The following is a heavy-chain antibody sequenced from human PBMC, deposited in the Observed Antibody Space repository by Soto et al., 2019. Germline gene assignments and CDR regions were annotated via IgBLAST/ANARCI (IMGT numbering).Heavy chain of an antibody. D-gene: IGHD3-3*01. J-gene: IGHJ4*02. Sequence: QVQLVESGGRVDQRGRSLRLSCAASGFMFNRYAIHWVRQTPGKGLEWVAVISRDGSVQYYADSVRGRFIISRDMSKDTVYLEMNSLRVEDTAVFYCARSRSGAVPDSFGYWGQGTLVTVSS. CDR3: ARSRSGAVPDSFGY. CDR1: GFMFNRYA. V-gene: IGHV3-30-3*01. CDR2: ISRDGSVQ.